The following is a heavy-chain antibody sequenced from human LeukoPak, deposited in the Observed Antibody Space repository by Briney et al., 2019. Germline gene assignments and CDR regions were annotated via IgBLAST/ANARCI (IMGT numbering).Heavy chain of an antibody. CDR3: ARDTVVVAATFDY. D-gene: IGHD2-15*01. Sequence: GGSLRLSCAASGFTFSSYSMNWVRQAPGKGLEWVSSISSSSSYMYYADSVKGRFTISRDNAKNSLYLQMNSLRAEDTAVYYCARDTVVVAATFDYWGQGTLVTVSS. V-gene: IGHV3-21*01. J-gene: IGHJ4*02. CDR2: ISSSSSYM. CDR1: GFTFSSYS.